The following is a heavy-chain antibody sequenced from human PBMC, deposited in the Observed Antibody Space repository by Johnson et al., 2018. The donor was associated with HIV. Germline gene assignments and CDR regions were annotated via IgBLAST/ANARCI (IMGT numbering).Heavy chain of an antibody. J-gene: IGHJ3*02. CDR3: ARDPSYSNYGPWNDAFDI. V-gene: IGHV3-33*01. Sequence: VQLVESGGGVVQPGRSLRLACAASGLTFSSFGMHWVRQAPGKGLEWVAFIRYDGSNKYYADSVKGRFTISRDNSKNTLYLQMNSLRAEDTALYYCARDPSYSNYGPWNDAFDIWGQGTMVTVSS. CDR2: IRYDGSNK. D-gene: IGHD4-11*01. CDR1: GLTFSSFG.